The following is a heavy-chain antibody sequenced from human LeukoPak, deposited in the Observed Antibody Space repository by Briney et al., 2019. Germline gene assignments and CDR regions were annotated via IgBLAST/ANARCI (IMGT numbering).Heavy chain of an antibody. D-gene: IGHD3-3*01. V-gene: IGHV3-23*01. CDR2: ISGNGDTT. CDR1: GFTFSNYA. J-gene: IGHJ3*01. CDR3: AKDYRGSGYFFDV. Sequence: GGSLRLSCAGSGFTFSNYAMSWVRQAPGKGLEWVSVISGNGDTTYYADSVKGRFTISRDNSKNTLYLQMNSLRAEDTAIYSCAKDYRGSGYFFDVWGQGTMVAVSS.